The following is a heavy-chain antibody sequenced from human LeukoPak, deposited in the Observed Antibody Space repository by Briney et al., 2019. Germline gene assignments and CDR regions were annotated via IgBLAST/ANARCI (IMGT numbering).Heavy chain of an antibody. CDR2: ISWNSHTI. CDR3: AKDTGYSYGPFDH. CDR1: GFTFDDYA. D-gene: IGHD5-18*01. Sequence: GRSLRLSCAASGFTFDDYAMHWVRQAPGKGLEWVSGISWNSHTIGYADSVKGRFTISRDNAKNSLYLQMNSLRAEDTALYYCAKDTGYSYGPFDHWGQGTLVTVSS. J-gene: IGHJ4*02. V-gene: IGHV3-9*01.